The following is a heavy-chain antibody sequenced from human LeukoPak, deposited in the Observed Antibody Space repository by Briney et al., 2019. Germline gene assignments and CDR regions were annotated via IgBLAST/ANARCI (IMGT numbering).Heavy chain of an antibody. CDR3: GSEMRTFGGVIVRVGN. Sequence: GASVKVSCRASGYTFTDFYMHWVRQAPGQGLEWMGWINPDSGDTKYAQKFQGRATMTRDTSISTTYMEMSSLRFDDTAIYYCGSEMRTFGGVIVRVGNWGRGTLVTVSS. J-gene: IGHJ4*01. CDR2: INPDSGDT. CDR1: GYTFTDFY. D-gene: IGHD3-16*02. V-gene: IGHV1-2*02.